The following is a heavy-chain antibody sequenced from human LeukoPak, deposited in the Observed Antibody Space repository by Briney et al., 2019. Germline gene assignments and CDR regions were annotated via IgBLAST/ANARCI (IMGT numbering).Heavy chain of an antibody. Sequence: GGSLRLSCTASGFTFGDYAMAWFRQAPGKGLEWVGVIRSKAYAVTTEYVASVKGRFTISRDDPRSIAYLQMNSLKTEDTAVYYCTRGSRDSSSFWGAGYWGQGTLVTVSS. V-gene: IGHV3-49*03. CDR1: GFTFGDYA. CDR3: TRGSRDSSSFWGAGY. CDR2: IRSKAYAVTT. D-gene: IGHD6-13*01. J-gene: IGHJ4*02.